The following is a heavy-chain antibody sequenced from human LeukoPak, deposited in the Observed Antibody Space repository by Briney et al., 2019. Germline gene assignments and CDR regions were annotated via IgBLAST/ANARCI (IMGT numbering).Heavy chain of an antibody. CDR2: TYYRSKWYN. CDR3: ARGDIVVVVAAFDY. Sequence: SQTLSLTCAISGDSFSSNSAAWTWIRQSPTRGLEWLGRTYYRSKWYNDYAVSVKSRITINPDTSKNQFSLQLNSVTPEDTAVYYCARGDIVVVVAAFDYWGQGTLVTVSS. J-gene: IGHJ4*02. V-gene: IGHV6-1*01. D-gene: IGHD2-15*01. CDR1: GDSFSSNSAA.